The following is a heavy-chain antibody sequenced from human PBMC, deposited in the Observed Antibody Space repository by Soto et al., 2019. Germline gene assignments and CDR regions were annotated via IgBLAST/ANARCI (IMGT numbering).Heavy chain of an antibody. Sequence: QVQLQESGPGLVKPSQTLSLTCTVSGGSISSGDYYWSWIRQPPGKGLEWIGYIYCSGSTYYKPSHTSRVTISVEPSKDQLCLKLCSVTAADTAVYYCVRVTLVTPDWYFALWGRGTLVTVSS. CDR2: IYCSGST. D-gene: IGHD4-17*01. J-gene: IGHJ2*01. CDR1: GGSISSGDYY. V-gene: IGHV4-30-4*01. CDR3: VRVTLVTPDWYFAL.